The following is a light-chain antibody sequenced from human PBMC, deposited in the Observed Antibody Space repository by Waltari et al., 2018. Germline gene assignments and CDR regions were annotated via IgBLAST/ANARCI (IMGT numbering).Light chain of an antibody. CDR1: QSVLHSSNNRNY. V-gene: IGKV4-1*01. J-gene: IGKJ4*01. CDR2: WAS. Sequence: DIVMTQSPDSLAVSLGERATINCKSSQSVLHSSNNRNYLAWYQQKPGQPPTLLISWASNRESGVPDRFSGSGSATDFTLTISSLQAEDVAVYYCQQYYSTPPTFGGGTKVEIK. CDR3: QQYYSTPPT.